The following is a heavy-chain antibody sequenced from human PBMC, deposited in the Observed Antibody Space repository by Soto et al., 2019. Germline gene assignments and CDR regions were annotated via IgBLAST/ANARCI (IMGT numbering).Heavy chain of an antibody. CDR2: IIPILGIA. D-gene: IGHD3-10*01. Sequence: SVKVSCKSSGGTFSSYTISWVRQAPGQGLEWMGRIIPILGIANYAQKFQGRVTITADKSTSTAYMELSSLRSEDTAVYYCARESLYYYGSGSPFDYWGQGTLVTVSS. CDR1: GGTFSSYT. J-gene: IGHJ4*02. V-gene: IGHV1-69*04. CDR3: ARESLYYYGSGSPFDY.